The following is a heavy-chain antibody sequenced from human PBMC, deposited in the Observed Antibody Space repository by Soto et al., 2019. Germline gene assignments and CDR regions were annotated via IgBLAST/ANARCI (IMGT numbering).Heavy chain of an antibody. CDR1: GFSFSNYV. D-gene: IGHD2-2*02. CDR2: ITGRGFST. CDR3: AKESGLQYQLLYNFDY. V-gene: IGHV3-23*01. J-gene: IGHJ4*02. Sequence: EVQLLESGGGLVQPGGSLRLSCAASGFSFSNYVMSWVRQAPGKGLEWVSGITGRGFSTYYADSVKGRFTISRDNSKKELYLQMNSLRAEDTAVYYCAKESGLQYQLLYNFDYWGQGALVTVSS.